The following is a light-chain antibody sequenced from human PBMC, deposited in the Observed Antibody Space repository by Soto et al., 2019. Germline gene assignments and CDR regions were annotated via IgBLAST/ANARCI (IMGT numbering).Light chain of an antibody. Sequence: AIQMTQSPSSLSASVGDRVTITCRASQDIRKDLAWYQQKPGKAPQILIYGASTLQTGVASRFSGSGSATDFTLTISSLQPEDSAAYYCLQDYNYPFPFGQGTKVDIK. V-gene: IGKV1-6*01. CDR3: LQDYNYPFP. J-gene: IGKJ2*01. CDR1: QDIRKD. CDR2: GAS.